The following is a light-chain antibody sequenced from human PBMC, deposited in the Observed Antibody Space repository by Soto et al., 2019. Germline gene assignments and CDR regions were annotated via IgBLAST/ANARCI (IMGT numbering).Light chain of an antibody. CDR2: SDN. V-gene: IGLV1-44*01. CDR1: SSNIGSNT. CDR3: ATWDDSMNGVV. J-gene: IGLJ2*01. Sequence: QSVLTQPPSASGTPGQRVAISCSGSSSNIGSNTVSWYQQLPGTDPKLLIYSDNQRPSGVPDRFSGSKSGTSASLAISGLQSEDEDDYYCATWDDSMNGVVFGGGTQVTVL.